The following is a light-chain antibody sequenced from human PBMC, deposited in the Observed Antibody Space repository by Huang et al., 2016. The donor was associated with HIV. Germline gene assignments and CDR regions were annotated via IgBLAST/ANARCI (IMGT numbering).Light chain of an antibody. CDR3: QQRKYWPPIT. CDR1: QSVNSY. V-gene: IGKV3-11*01. CDR2: DAS. J-gene: IGKJ5*01. Sequence: ETVLTQSPATLSLSPGERATLSCRASQSVNSYLAWYQQKPGQTPSLLIYDASNRATGIPARFSGSWSGTDFTLTISSLGPEDLAVYYCQQRKYWPPITFGQGTRLEIK.